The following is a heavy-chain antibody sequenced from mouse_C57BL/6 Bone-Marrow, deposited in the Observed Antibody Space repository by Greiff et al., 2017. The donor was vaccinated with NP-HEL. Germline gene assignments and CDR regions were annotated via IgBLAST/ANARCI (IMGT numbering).Heavy chain of an antibody. CDR3: ARATDYDYDGAMDY. CDR2: INPNNGGT. D-gene: IGHD2-4*01. Sequence: EVQLQQSGPELVKPGASVKISCKASGYTFTDYYVNWVKQSHGKSLEWIGDINPNNGGTSYNQKFKGKATLTVDKSSSTAYMELLSLTSEDSAVDYCARATDYDYDGAMDYWGQGTSVTVSS. J-gene: IGHJ4*01. CDR1: GYTFTDYY. V-gene: IGHV1-26*01.